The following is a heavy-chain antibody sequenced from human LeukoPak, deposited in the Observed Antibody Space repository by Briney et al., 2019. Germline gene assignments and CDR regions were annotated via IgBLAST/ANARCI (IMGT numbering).Heavy chain of an antibody. CDR3: ARGRYFDWPWGNYFDY. J-gene: IGHJ4*02. D-gene: IGHD3-9*01. V-gene: IGHV4-34*01. Sequence: SETLSLTCAVYGGSFSGYYWSWIRQPPGKGLEWIGEINHSGSTNYNPSLKSRVTISVDTSKNQFSLKLSSVTAADTAVYYCARGRYFDWPWGNYFDYWGQGTLVTVSS. CDR1: GGSFSGYY. CDR2: INHSGST.